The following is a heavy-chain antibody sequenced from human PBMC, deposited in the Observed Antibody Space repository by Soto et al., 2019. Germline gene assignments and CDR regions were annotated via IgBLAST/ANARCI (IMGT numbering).Heavy chain of an antibody. Sequence: GGSLRLSCAASGFTFSSYAMHWVRQAPGKGLEWVAVISYDGSNKYYADSVKGRFTISRDNSKNTLYLQMNSLRAEDTAVYYCAREGATIAPPPKYSSGWFDAFDIWGQGTMVTVSS. CDR3: AREGATIAPPPKYSSGWFDAFDI. CDR2: ISYDGSNK. CDR1: GFTFSSYA. D-gene: IGHD6-19*01. V-gene: IGHV3-30-3*01. J-gene: IGHJ3*02.